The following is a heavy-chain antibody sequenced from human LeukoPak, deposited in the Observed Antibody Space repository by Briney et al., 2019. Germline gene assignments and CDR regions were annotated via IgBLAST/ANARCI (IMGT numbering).Heavy chain of an antibody. CDR3: ASGVDTAMVDY. Sequence: SETLSLTCTVSGGSISSGGYYWSWIRQHPGKGLEWIGYIYYSGSTYYNPSLKSRVTISVDTSKNQFSLKLSPVTAADTAVYYCASGVDTAMVDYWGQGTLVTVSS. CDR2: IYYSGST. CDR1: GGSISSGGYY. D-gene: IGHD5-18*01. V-gene: IGHV4-31*03. J-gene: IGHJ4*02.